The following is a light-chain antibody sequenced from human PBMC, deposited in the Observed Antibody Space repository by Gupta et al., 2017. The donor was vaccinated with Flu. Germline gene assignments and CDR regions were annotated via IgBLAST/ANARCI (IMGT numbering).Light chain of an antibody. V-gene: IGKV3-20*01. Sequence: GTLYLSPGERATRSCRASQRVRSNYLAWYQQKPGQAPRLLIYGASTSATGVPDRFSGSGSGTXFTLTIXRLEPEDFAVYYCQQYGSSPITFGXGSKVEIE. CDR1: QRVRSNY. CDR3: QQYGSSPIT. J-gene: IGKJ4*01. CDR2: GAS.